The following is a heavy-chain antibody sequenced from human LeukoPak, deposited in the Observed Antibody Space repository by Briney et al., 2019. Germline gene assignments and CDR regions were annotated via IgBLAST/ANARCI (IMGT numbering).Heavy chain of an antibody. Sequence: GGSLRLSCAASGFTFSSYSMNWVRQAPGKGLEWVSSISSSSSYIYYADSVKGRFTIPRDNAKNSPYLQMNSLRAEDTAVYYCARQILTYNYDSSGIKPGCYWGQGTLVTVSS. CDR1: GFTFSSYS. J-gene: IGHJ4*02. CDR3: ARQILTYNYDSSGIKPGCY. D-gene: IGHD3-22*01. V-gene: IGHV3-21*01. CDR2: ISSSSSYI.